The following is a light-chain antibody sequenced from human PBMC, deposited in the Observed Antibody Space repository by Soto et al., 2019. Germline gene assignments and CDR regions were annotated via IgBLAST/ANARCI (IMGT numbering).Light chain of an antibody. V-gene: IGLV2-14*01. Sequence: QSALTQPASVSGSPGRSITISCTGTSSDVGGYNYISWYQQHPGKAPKLMIYEVSYRPSGVSNRFSGSKSGNTASLAISGLQAEDEADYYCSSYTSNSTWVFGGGTKLTVL. CDR2: EVS. CDR3: SSYTSNSTWV. J-gene: IGLJ3*02. CDR1: SSDVGGYNY.